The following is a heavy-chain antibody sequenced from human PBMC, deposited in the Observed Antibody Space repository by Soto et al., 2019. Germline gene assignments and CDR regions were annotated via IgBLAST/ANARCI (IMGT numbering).Heavy chain of an antibody. CDR1: GYTFSGFY. D-gene: IGHD6-19*01. CDR2: INPNSGGT. J-gene: IGHJ4*02. CDR3: ASAAVTGTAGLDF. Sequence: QVLLLQSGAAVKKPGASVKVSCKASGYTFSGFYMHWVRQAPGQGLEWMGWINPNSGGTKSAEKFQGRVTMTRDTSISTAYMELSRLTSDDTAVYYCASAAVTGTAGLDFWGQGTQVTVSS. V-gene: IGHV1-2*02.